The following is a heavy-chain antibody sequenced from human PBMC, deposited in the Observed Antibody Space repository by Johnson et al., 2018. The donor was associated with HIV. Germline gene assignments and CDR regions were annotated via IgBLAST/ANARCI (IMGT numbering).Heavy chain of an antibody. V-gene: IGHV3-66*01. CDR2: IYSGGST. J-gene: IGHJ3*02. D-gene: IGHD3-10*01. CDR1: GFTVSSNY. CDR3: ARVTQQGVRVGSDAFDI. Sequence: MQLVESGGGLVQPGGSLRLSCAASGFTVSSNYMSWVRQAPGKGLEWVSVIYSGGSTHFADSVKGRLTIPRDNSKNTLYLKMNSLRAEDTAVYYCARVTQQGVRVGSDAFDIWGQGTMVTVSA.